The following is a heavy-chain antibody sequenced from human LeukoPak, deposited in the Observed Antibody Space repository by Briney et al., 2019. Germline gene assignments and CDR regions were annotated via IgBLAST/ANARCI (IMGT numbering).Heavy chain of an antibody. CDR2: INHSGST. CDR3: ARQRSNSCSSLFDY. V-gene: IGHV4-34*01. D-gene: IGHD6-13*01. CDR1: GGCFRGYN. J-gene: IGHJ4*02. Sequence: PSETLSLTCAVYGGCFRGYNCRWVRQTPGKGVERSGEINHSGSTNYNPSLKSRVTISVDTSKNQFSPKLSSVTAADTAVYYCARQRSNSCSSLFDYWGQGTLVTVSS.